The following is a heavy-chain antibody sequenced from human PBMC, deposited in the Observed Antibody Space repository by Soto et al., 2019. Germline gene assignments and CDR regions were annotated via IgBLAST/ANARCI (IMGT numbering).Heavy chain of an antibody. CDR1: GYTFTSYD. V-gene: IGHV1-8*01. CDR3: ARAYDFWSGYSPYDAFDI. Sequence: GASVKVSCKASGYTFTSYDINWVRRATGQGLEWMGWMNPNSGNTGYAQKFQGRVTMTRNTSISTAYMELSSLRSEDTAVYYCARAYDFWSGYSPYDAFDIWGQGTMVTVSS. D-gene: IGHD3-3*01. CDR2: MNPNSGNT. J-gene: IGHJ3*02.